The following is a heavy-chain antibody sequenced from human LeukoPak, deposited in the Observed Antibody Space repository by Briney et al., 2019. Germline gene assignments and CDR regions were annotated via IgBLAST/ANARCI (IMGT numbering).Heavy chain of an antibody. D-gene: IGHD1-1*01. CDR1: GFSFSSSW. J-gene: IGHJ4*02. CDR2: IKQDGSEK. CDR3: ASLWDDGY. V-gene: IGHV3-7*02. Sequence: GGSLSLSCAASGFSFSSSWMPWVRQAPGKGLEWVATIKQDGSEKFYVNSVKGRFTISRDNTKDSLYLQMNSLRADDTAVYYCASLWDDGYWGQGTLVTVSS.